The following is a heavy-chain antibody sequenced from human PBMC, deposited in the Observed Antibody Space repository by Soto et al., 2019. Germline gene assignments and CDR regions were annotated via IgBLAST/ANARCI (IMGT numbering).Heavy chain of an antibody. J-gene: IGHJ6*03. CDR1: GFTLSVYA. D-gene: IGHD6-6*01. CDR3: ARRARPDFYYMDV. Sequence: EVQLAESGGGLAQPGGSLRLSCAASGFTLSVYAMDWVRQAPGKGLEYVSGISSNGVGTYYANSVQGRCTISRDNSKNTVYLQMGSLRPEDMAVYYCARRARPDFYYMDVWGKGTTVTVSS. V-gene: IGHV3-64*01. CDR2: ISSNGVGT.